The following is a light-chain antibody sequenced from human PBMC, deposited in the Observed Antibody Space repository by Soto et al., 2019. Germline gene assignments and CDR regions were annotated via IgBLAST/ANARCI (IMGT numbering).Light chain of an antibody. J-gene: IGKJ4*01. CDR2: KAC. CDR1: QSISSW. V-gene: IGKV1-5*03. CDR3: QQYNSYPT. Sequence: DMQMTQSPSTLSPSVGDRVTITCRASQSISSWLAWYQQKPGKAPKLLIYKACSLESGVPSRFSGSGSGTEFTLTISSLQPDDFATYYCQQYNSYPTFGGGTKVEIK.